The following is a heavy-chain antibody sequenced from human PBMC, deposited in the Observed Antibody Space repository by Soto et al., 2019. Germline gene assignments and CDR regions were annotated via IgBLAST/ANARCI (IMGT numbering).Heavy chain of an antibody. J-gene: IGHJ6*02. CDR2: IYPGDSDT. D-gene: IGHD6-19*01. CDR1: GYSFTSYW. Sequence: GESLKISCKGSGYSFTSYWIGWVRQMPGKGLEWMGIIYPGDSDTRYSPSFQGQVTISADKSISTAYLQWSSLKASDTAMYYCARPGSSGWYGAYGMDVWGQGTTVTVSS. CDR3: ARPGSSGWYGAYGMDV. V-gene: IGHV5-51*01.